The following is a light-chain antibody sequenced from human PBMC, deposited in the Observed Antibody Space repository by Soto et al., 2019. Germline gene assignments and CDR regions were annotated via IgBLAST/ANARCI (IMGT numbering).Light chain of an antibody. CDR1: QSISSW. CDR3: QQNNFY. CDR2: DAS. J-gene: IGKJ3*01. V-gene: IGKV1-5*01. Sequence: DIQMTQSPSTLSASVGDRVTITCRASQSISSWLAWYQQKPGKAPKLLIYDASSLESGVPSRFSGSGSGTEFTLTISSLQPDDFATYYCQQNNFYFGRGTKVD.